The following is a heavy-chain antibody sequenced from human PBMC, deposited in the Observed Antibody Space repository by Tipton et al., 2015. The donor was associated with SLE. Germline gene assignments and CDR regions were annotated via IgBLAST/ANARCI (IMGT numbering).Heavy chain of an antibody. CDR1: GFTFSSYG. CDR2: IWYDGSKK. D-gene: IGHD2-15*01. J-gene: IGHJ4*02. V-gene: IGHV3-33*06. CDR3: AKNPLYCSGGSCLDY. Sequence: SGFTFSSYGMHWVRQAPGKGLEWVAVIWYDGSKKYCTDSVKGRFTISRDNSKNTLNLQMNSLRAEDTAVYYCAKNPLYCSGGSCLDYWGQGTLVTVSS.